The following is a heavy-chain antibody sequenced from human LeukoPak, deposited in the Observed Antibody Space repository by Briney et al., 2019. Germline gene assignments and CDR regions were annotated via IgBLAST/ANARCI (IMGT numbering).Heavy chain of an antibody. Sequence: PSETLSLTCTVSGGSISSSSYYWGWIRQPPGKGLEWIGSIYYSGSTYYNPSLKSRVTISVDTSKNQFSLKLSSVTAADTAVYYCTRDDATVTTYRRPYNWFDPWGQGTLVTVSS. D-gene: IGHD4-17*01. CDR3: TRDDATVTTYRRPYNWFDP. J-gene: IGHJ5*02. V-gene: IGHV4-39*07. CDR2: IYYSGST. CDR1: GGSISSSSYY.